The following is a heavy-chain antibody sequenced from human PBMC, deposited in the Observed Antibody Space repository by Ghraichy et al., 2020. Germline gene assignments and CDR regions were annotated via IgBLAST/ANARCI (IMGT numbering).Heavy chain of an antibody. D-gene: IGHD6-6*01. Sequence: LSLTCAASGFTFSSYGMHWVRQAPGKGLEWVAVMWYDGSNKYYADSVKGRFTISRDNSKNTLYLQMNSLRAKDTAVYYCARAGGLVLGSYYYYMDVWGKGTTVTVSS. J-gene: IGHJ6*03. CDR1: GFTFSSYG. CDR3: ARAGGLVLGSYYYYMDV. CDR2: MWYDGSNK. V-gene: IGHV3-33*01.